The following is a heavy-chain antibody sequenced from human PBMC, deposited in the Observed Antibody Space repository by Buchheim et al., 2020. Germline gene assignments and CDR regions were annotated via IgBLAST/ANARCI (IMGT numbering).Heavy chain of an antibody. Sequence: QAQLVESGGGVVQPGRSLRLSCAASGFTFSSYGMHWVRQAPGKGLEWVAVMSYDGSDKYYADSVKGRFTISRDNSKNKLYLQMNSLRAEDTAVYYCAKSLWRGFYDNSGYSDYWGQGTL. D-gene: IGHD3-22*01. V-gene: IGHV3-30*18. J-gene: IGHJ4*02. CDR1: GFTFSSYG. CDR2: MSYDGSDK. CDR3: AKSLWRGFYDNSGYSDY.